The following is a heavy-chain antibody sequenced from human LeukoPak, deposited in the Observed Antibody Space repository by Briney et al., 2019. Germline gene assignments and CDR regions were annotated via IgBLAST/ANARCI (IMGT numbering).Heavy chain of an antibody. D-gene: IGHD2-2*02. CDR1: GFTFSSYG. Sequence: GGSLRLSCAASGFTFSSYGMHWVRQAPGKGLEWVAVISYDGSNKYYADSVKGRFTISRDNSKNTLYLQMNSLRAEDTAVYYCAKTDCSSTSCYTDLDYWGQGTLVTVSS. CDR2: ISYDGSNK. J-gene: IGHJ4*02. V-gene: IGHV3-30*18. CDR3: AKTDCSSTSCYTDLDY.